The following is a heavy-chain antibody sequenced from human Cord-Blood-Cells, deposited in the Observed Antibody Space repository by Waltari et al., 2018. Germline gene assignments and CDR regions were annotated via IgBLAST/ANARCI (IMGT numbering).Heavy chain of an antibody. V-gene: IGHV4-34*01. Sequence: QVQLQQWGAGLLKPSETLSLTCAVYGGSFSGYYWRWIRHPPGKGLEWIGEINHSGSTNYNPSLKRRVTISVDTSKNQFSLKLSSVTAADTAVYYCAREYSSAAGSCAFDIWGQGTMVTVSS. CDR3: AREYSSAAGSCAFDI. CDR1: GGSFSGYY. J-gene: IGHJ3*02. D-gene: IGHD6-25*01. CDR2: INHSGST.